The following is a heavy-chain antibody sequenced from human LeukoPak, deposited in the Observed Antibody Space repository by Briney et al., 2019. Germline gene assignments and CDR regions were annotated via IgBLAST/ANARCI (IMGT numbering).Heavy chain of an antibody. CDR1: GGSFSGYY. CDR2: INHSGST. J-gene: IGHJ5*02. Sequence: SETLSLTCAVYGGSFSGYYWSWIRQPPGKGLEWIGEINHSGSTNYNPSLKSRVTISVDTSKNQFSLKLSSVTAADTAVYYCAREGEDSEDTNWFDPWGQGTLVTVSS. D-gene: IGHD2-15*01. CDR3: AREGEDSEDTNWFDP. V-gene: IGHV4-34*01.